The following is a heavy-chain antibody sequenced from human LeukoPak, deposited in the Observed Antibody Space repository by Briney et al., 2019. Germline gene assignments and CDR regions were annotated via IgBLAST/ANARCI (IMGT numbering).Heavy chain of an antibody. CDR1: GFTFSNYG. V-gene: IGHV3-33*01. CDR2: IWYDGSNK. J-gene: IGHJ4*02. CDR3: ARVNCSSTSCCEDY. Sequence: GGSLRLSCAASGFTFSNYGMHWVRQAPGKGLEWVAVIWYDGSNKYYADSVKGRFTISRDNSKNTLYLQMNSLRAEDTAVYYCARVNCSSTSCCEDYWGQGTLVTVSS. D-gene: IGHD2-2*01.